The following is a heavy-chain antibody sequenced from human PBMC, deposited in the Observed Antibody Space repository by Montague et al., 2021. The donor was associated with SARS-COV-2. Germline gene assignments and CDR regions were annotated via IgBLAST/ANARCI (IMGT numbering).Heavy chain of an antibody. V-gene: IGHV3-30*04. J-gene: IGHJ4*02. CDR2: ISYDGSNK. D-gene: IGHD2-21*01. CDR1: GFTFSSYA. Sequence: SLRLSCAASGFTFSSYAMHWVRRAPGKGLEWVAVISYDGSNKYYADSVKGRFTISRDNSKNTLYLQMNSLRAEDTAVYYCARGFRGGYSTFDYWGQGTLVTVSS. CDR3: ARGFRGGYSTFDY.